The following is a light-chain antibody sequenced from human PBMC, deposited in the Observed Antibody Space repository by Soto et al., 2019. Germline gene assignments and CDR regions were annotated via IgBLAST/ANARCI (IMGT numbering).Light chain of an antibody. CDR1: QSISDT. CDR2: DAS. Sequence: EVVMTQSPATLSVSPGERATLSCRASQSISDTLAWYQQKPGQAPRLLIYDASNRATGIPARFSGSGSGTDFTLTISSLEPEDFAVYYCQQRSNWPRTFGQGTKVDIK. V-gene: IGKV3-11*01. CDR3: QQRSNWPRT. J-gene: IGKJ1*01.